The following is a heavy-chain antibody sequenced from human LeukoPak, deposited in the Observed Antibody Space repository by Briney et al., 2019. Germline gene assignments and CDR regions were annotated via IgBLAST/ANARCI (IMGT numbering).Heavy chain of an antibody. Sequence: SETLSLTCTVSGDSISSGDYYWSWIRQPPGKGLEWIGYIYNSGSTNYNPSLKSRVTISVDTSKNQFSLKLSSVTAADTAVYYCAREQWLVGFDYWGQGTLVTVSS. V-gene: IGHV4-61*08. D-gene: IGHD6-19*01. CDR3: AREQWLVGFDY. CDR2: IYNSGST. CDR1: GDSISSGDYY. J-gene: IGHJ4*02.